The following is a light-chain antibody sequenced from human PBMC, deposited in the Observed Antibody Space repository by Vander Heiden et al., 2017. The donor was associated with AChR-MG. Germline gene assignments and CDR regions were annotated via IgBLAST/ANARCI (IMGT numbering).Light chain of an antibody. CDR3: QQYNDWPRT. V-gene: IGKV3-15*01. CDR2: GAS. Sequence: ETVMTQSPATLSVSPGERATLSCRASQRVSSNLAWYQQIPGQAPRLLIYGASTRATGIPARFSGSGSGTEFTLTISSLQSEDFAVYCCQQYNDWPRTFGHGTKVEIK. J-gene: IGKJ1*01. CDR1: QRVSSN.